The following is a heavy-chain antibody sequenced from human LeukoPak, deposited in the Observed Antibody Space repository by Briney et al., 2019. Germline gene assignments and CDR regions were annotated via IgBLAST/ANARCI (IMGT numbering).Heavy chain of an antibody. CDR1: GFTFDDYA. CDR2: ISWNSGSI. V-gene: IGHV3-9*01. Sequence: GRSLRLSCAASGFTFDDYAMHWVRQAPGKGLEWVSGISWNSGSIGYADSVKGRFTISRDNAKNSLYLQMNSLRAEDTALYYCAKATYSSGWYDYWGQGTLLSVS. J-gene: IGHJ4*02. D-gene: IGHD6-19*01. CDR3: AKATYSSGWYDY.